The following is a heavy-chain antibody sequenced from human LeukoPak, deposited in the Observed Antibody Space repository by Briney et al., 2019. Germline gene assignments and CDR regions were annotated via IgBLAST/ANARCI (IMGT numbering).Heavy chain of an antibody. V-gene: IGHV1-46*01. Sequence: ASVTVSFKTSGYTFTSYYMHWVRQAPGQGLEWMGLNNPSSGTTGYAQKFQGRVTMTRDASTSTVYMELSSLTSEDTAVYYCARDRGLLYGSSGCLDSWGQGTLVTVSS. J-gene: IGHJ4*02. D-gene: IGHD6-19*01. CDR2: NNPSSGTT. CDR3: ARDRGLLYGSSGCLDS. CDR1: GYTFTSYY.